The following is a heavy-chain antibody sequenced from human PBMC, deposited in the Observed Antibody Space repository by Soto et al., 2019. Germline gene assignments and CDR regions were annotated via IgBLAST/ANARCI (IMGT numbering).Heavy chain of an antibody. Sequence: EVQLLESGGGLVQPGGSLRLSCAASGFTFSSYAMSWVRQAPGKGLEWVSAISGSGGSTYYADSVKGRFTISRDNSKNTLYLQMNSLRVEDTAVYYCARASRDGYNLKYWGQGTLVTVSS. J-gene: IGHJ4*02. CDR2: ISGSGGST. V-gene: IGHV3-23*01. CDR1: GFTFSSYA. D-gene: IGHD5-12*01. CDR3: ARASRDGYNLKY.